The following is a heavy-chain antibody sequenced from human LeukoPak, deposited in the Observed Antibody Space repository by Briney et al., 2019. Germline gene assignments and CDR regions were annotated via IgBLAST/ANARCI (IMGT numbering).Heavy chain of an antibody. Sequence: GGSLRLSCSASGFTFSSYAMSWVRQAPGKGLQWVSGISGSGGSTYYADSVKGQFTLSRDPAKNALYLPMSSRRADDTAGYYCARPRFPYGMDVWGQGTTVTVSS. CDR1: GFTFSSYA. CDR2: ISGSGGST. CDR3: ARPRFPYGMDV. D-gene: IGHD4-17*01. J-gene: IGHJ6*02. V-gene: IGHV3-23*01.